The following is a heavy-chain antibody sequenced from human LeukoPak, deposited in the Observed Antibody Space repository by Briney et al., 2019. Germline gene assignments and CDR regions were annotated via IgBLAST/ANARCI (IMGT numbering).Heavy chain of an antibody. CDR2: IRYDGSNK. D-gene: IGHD1-26*01. CDR1: GFTFSSYG. CDR3: AKGAQGPRDFDY. Sequence: GGSLRLSCAASGFTFSSYGMHWVRQAPGKGLEWVAFIRYDGSNKYYADSVKGRFTISRDNTKNTLYLQMNSLRAEDTAVYYCAKGAQGPRDFDYWGQGTLVTVSS. J-gene: IGHJ4*02. V-gene: IGHV3-30*02.